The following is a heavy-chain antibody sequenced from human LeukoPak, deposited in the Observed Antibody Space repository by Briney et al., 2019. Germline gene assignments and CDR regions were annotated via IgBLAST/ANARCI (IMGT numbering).Heavy chain of an antibody. D-gene: IGHD4-17*01. CDR2: IYYSGST. CDR1: GGSISSYY. V-gene: IGHV4-59*01. Sequence: SETLSLTCTVSGGSISSYYWSWIRQPPGKGLEWIGYIYYSGSTNYNPSLKSRFTISVDTSKNQFSLKLSSVTAADTAVYYCARDPGDPDAFDIWGQGTMVTVSS. CDR3: ARDPGDPDAFDI. J-gene: IGHJ3*02.